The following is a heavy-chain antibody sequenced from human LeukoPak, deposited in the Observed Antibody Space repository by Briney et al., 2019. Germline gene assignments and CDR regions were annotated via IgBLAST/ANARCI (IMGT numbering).Heavy chain of an antibody. Sequence: GGSLRLSCAASGFTFSSYAMSWVRQAPGKGLEWVSAIRGSGGSTYYADSVKGRFTISRDNSKNTLYLQMNSLRAEDTAVYYCAKGRIAAAGRANFDYWGQGTLVTVSS. CDR3: AKGRIAAAGRANFDY. J-gene: IGHJ4*02. D-gene: IGHD6-13*01. CDR1: GFTFSSYA. CDR2: IRGSGGST. V-gene: IGHV3-23*01.